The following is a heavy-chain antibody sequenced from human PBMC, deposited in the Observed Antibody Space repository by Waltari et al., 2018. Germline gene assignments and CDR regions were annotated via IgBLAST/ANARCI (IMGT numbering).Heavy chain of an antibody. D-gene: IGHD2-21*01. V-gene: IGHV4-34*02. CDR2: IDQSGTT. CDR1: GASLSGYS. J-gene: IGHJ4*02. Sequence: QVQLQQWGAGLLKPSETLSLTCAVYGASLSGYSWSWIRQPPGRGLEWIGEIDQSGTTNSNRSLKSRVTMSVDTSKSQFSLRLSSVTAAATAVYYCARSIPRSDFWGQGALVTVSS. CDR3: ARSIPRSDF.